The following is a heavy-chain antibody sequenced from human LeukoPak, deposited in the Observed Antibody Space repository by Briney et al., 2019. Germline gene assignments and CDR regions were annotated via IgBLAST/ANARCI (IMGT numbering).Heavy chain of an antibody. CDR2: IYTSGST. D-gene: IGHD3-10*01. J-gene: IGHJ4*02. V-gene: IGHV4-4*07. CDR3: AKDGESPPDSSFDY. CDR1: GGSISSYY. Sequence: SETLSLTCTVSGGSISSYYWSWIRQPAGKGLEWIGRIYTSGSTNYNPSLKSRVTMSVDTSKNQFSLKLSSVTAADTAVYYCAKDGESPPDSSFDYWGQGTLVTVSS.